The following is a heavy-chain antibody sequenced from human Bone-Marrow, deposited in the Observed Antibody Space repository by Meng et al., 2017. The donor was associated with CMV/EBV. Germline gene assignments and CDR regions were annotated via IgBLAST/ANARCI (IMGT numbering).Heavy chain of an antibody. CDR3: ARDLEIYGDSPRGFDY. D-gene: IGHD4-17*01. CDR2: ISYDGSNK. V-gene: IGHV3-30*04. Sequence: SCAASGFTFSSYAMHWVRQAPGKGLEWVAVISYDGSNKYYADSVKGRFTISRDNSKNTLYLQMNSLRAEDTAVYYCARDLEIYGDSPRGFDYWGQGTLVTVSS. J-gene: IGHJ4*02. CDR1: GFTFSSYA.